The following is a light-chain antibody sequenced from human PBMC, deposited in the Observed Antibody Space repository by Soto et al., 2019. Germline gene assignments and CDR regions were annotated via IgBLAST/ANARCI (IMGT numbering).Light chain of an antibody. CDR2: DAS. CDR3: QQYNNWPFA. CDR1: QSIGSA. J-gene: IGKJ3*01. V-gene: IGKV3-15*01. Sequence: EIVMTQSPATLSVSRGERATLSCRASQSIGSALAWYQQKPGQAPRLLIYDASTRATGIPVRFSGSGSGTEFTLTINSLQSEVFTVYYCQQYNNWPFAFGPGTKVDIK.